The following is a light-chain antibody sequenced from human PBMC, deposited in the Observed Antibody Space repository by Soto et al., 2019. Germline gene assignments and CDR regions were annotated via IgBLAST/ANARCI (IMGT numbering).Light chain of an antibody. CDR3: QQYGSSGT. CDR2: GAS. Sequence: EIVMTQSPATLLLSTGETATLSCRASQSVSNNYLAWYQQKPGQAPRLLIYGASNRATGIPDRFSGSGSGTDFTLTISRLEPEDFAVYYCQQYGSSGTFGQGTKVDIK. V-gene: IGKV3-20*01. J-gene: IGKJ1*01. CDR1: QSVSNNY.